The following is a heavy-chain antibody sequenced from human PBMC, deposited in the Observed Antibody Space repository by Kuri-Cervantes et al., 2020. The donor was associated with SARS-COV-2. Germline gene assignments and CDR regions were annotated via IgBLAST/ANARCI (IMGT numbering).Heavy chain of an antibody. CDR2: ITPFNGNT. V-gene: IGHV1-45*02. D-gene: IGHD4/OR15-4a*01. CDR1: GDTFTYRF. Sequence: SVKVSCKASGDTFTYRFLHWVRQALGQAPEWMGWITPFNGNTKYAQKFQDRVTITRDRSTNTAYMELSSLRSEDTAMYYCARSGPGAISREDGALDIWGQGTMVTVSS. J-gene: IGHJ3*02. CDR3: ARSGPGAISREDGALDI.